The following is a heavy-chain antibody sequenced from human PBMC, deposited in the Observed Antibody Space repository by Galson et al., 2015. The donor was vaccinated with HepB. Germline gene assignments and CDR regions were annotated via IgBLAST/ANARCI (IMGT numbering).Heavy chain of an antibody. CDR3: ARGFPDCGGDCYDY. Sequence: ETLSLTCAVYGGSFSGYYWSWIRRPPGKGLEWIGEINHSGSPNYNPSLKNRVTISLDTSKIQFSLKLDSMTAADTAVYYCARGFPDCGGDCYDYWGQGTLVTVSS. CDR1: GGSFSGYY. J-gene: IGHJ4*02. CDR2: INHSGSP. V-gene: IGHV4-34*01. D-gene: IGHD2-21*01.